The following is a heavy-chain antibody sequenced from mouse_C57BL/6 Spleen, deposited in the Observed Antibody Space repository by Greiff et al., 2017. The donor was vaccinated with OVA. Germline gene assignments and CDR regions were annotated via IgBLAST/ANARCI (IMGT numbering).Heavy chain of an antibody. V-gene: IGHV1-55*01. CDR2: IYPGSGST. D-gene: IGHD1-1*01. CDR3: ARLNGSSYFDY. J-gene: IGHJ2*01. Sequence: QVHVKQSGAELVKPGASVKMSCKASGYTFPSYWITWVKQRPGQGLEWIGDIYPGSGSTNYNEKFKSKATLTVDTSSSTAYMQLSSLTSEDSAVYYCARLNGSSYFDYWGQGTTLTVSS. CDR1: GYTFPSYW.